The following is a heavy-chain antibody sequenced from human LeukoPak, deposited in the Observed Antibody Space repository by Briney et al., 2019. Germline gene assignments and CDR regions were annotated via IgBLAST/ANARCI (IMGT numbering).Heavy chain of an antibody. D-gene: IGHD1-26*01. CDR1: GFNFSSYG. CDR3: AAWELLA. J-gene: IGHJ3*01. V-gene: IGHV3-30*03. Sequence: GGSLRLSCEASGFNFSSYGMHWVRQAPGKGLEWVAVISYDGSNKYYADSVKGRFTISRDNSKNTLYLQMNSLRAEDTAVYYCAAWELLAWGQGTMVTVSS. CDR2: ISYDGSNK.